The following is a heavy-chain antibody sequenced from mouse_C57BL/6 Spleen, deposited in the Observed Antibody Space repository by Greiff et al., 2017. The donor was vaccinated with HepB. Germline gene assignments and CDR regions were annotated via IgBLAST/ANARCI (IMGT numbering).Heavy chain of an antibody. V-gene: IGHV1-39*01. CDR3: ANGGIYYDYDRVFDY. CDR1: GYSFTDYN. Sequence: VQLQQSGPELVKPGASVKISCKASGYSFTDYNMNWVKQSNGKSLEWIRVINPNYGTTSYNQKFKGKATLTVDQSSSTAYMQLNSLTSEDSAVYYCANGGIYYDYDRVFDYWGQGTTLTVSS. CDR2: INPNYGTT. D-gene: IGHD2-4*01. J-gene: IGHJ2*01.